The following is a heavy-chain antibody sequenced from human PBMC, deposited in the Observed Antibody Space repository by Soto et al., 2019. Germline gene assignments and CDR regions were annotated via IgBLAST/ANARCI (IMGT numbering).Heavy chain of an antibody. D-gene: IGHD3-3*01. CDR2: VYHTGRT. V-gene: IGHV4-61*01. CDR1: GGSFKSGSYS. Sequence: QVQLQESGPGLVKPSETLSLTCTVSGGSFKSGSYSWSWIRQPPGKGLEWIGYVYHTGRTSYNPSLKSRGAISMYTSKNQFSLILDSVTAADTAVYFCARDFAYFDSWGQGTLVTVSS. CDR3: ARDFAYFDS. J-gene: IGHJ4*02.